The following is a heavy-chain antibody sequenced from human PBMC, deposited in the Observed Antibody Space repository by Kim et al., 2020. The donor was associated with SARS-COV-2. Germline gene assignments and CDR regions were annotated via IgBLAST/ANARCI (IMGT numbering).Heavy chain of an antibody. Sequence: ASVKVSCKASGYTFTSYAMNWVRQAPGQGLEWMGWINTNTGNPTYAQGFTGRFVFSLDTSVSTAYLQISSLRAEDTAVYYCARELHGGYDYYYYGMDVWGQGTTVTVS. J-gene: IGHJ6*02. V-gene: IGHV7-4-1*02. D-gene: IGHD3-22*01. CDR1: GYTFTSYA. CDR2: INTNTGNP. CDR3: ARELHGGYDYYYYGMDV.